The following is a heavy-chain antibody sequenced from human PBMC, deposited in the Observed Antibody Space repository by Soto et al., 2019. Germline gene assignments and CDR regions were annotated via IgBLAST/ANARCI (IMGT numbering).Heavy chain of an antibody. V-gene: IGHV1-69*13. CDR1: GSNFSTYA. J-gene: IGHJ5*02. CDR3: ARGLFSYESSGYYSWFDP. Sequence: SAKVSCKASGSNFSTYAISWVRQAPAQGLEWMGGIIPTSGTANYAQKFKGRVTINADESTSTAYMELSSLRSEDTAVCYCARGLFSYESSGYYSWFDPWGQGTLVPVSS. CDR2: IIPTSGTA. D-gene: IGHD3-22*01.